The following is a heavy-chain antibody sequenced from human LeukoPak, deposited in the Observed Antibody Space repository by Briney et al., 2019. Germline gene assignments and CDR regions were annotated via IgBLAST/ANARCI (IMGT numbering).Heavy chain of an antibody. CDR2: MYYSGST. Sequence: PSETLSLTCTVSGGSVGSGDYYWSWIRQPPGKGLEWIGYMYYSGSTKYNPSLKSRVTISVDTSKNQFSLKLNSVTAADTAVYYCVRRMVGAIRPFDYWGQGARVTVSS. CDR1: GGSVGSGDYY. CDR3: VRRMVGAIRPFDY. V-gene: IGHV4-30-4*01. J-gene: IGHJ4*02. D-gene: IGHD1-26*01.